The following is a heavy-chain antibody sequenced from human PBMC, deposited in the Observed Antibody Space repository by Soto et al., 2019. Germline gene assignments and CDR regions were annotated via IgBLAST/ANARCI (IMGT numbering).Heavy chain of an antibody. V-gene: IGHV4-31*03. CDR1: GGSISSGGYY. CDR3: ARDYRPTKSVTTGFDY. D-gene: IGHD4-17*01. Sequence: PSETLSLTCTVSGGSISSGGYYWSWIRQHPGKGLEWIGYIYYSGSTYYNPSLKSRVTISVDTSKNQFSLKLSSVTAADTAVYYCARDYRPTKSVTTGFDYWGQGTLVTSPQ. CDR2: IYYSGST. J-gene: IGHJ4*02.